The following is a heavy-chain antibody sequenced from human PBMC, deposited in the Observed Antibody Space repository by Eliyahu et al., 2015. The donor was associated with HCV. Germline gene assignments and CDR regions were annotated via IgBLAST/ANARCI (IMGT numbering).Heavy chain of an antibody. Sequence: EVQLLESGGGLLQPGGSXRFSCAASGFTFSXXAMSWVRQAPGKGLEWVSAXSGSGGSTYYADSVKGRFTISRDNSKNTLYLQMNSLRAEDTAVYYCAKDRGRGRSTSCHFDYWGQGTLVTVSS. CDR2: XSGSGGST. V-gene: IGHV3-23*01. CDR1: GFTFSXXA. D-gene: IGHD2-2*01. J-gene: IGHJ4*02. CDR3: AKDRGRGRSTSCHFDY.